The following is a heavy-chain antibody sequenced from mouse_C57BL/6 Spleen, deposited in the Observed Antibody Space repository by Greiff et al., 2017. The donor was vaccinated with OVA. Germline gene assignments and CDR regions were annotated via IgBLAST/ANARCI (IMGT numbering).Heavy chain of an antibody. Sequence: QVQLQQPGTELVKPGASVKLSCKASGYTFTSYWMHWVKQRPGQGLEWIGNINPSNGGTNYNEKFKSKATLTVDKSSSTAYMQLSSLTSEDSAVYYCARDHYDGYYVEYAMDYWGQGTAVTVSS. J-gene: IGHJ4*01. CDR1: GYTFTSYW. CDR3: ARDHYDGYYVEYAMDY. V-gene: IGHV1-53*01. D-gene: IGHD2-3*01. CDR2: INPSNGGT.